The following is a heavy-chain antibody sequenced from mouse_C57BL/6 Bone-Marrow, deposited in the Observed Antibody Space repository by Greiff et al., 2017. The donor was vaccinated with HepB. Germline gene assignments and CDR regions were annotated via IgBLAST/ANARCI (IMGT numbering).Heavy chain of an antibody. J-gene: IGHJ3*01. CDR1: GYAFSSSW. CDR2: IYPGDGDT. D-gene: IGHD1-1*01. V-gene: IGHV1-82*01. Sequence: QVQLQQSGPELVKPGASVKISCKASGYAFSSSWMNWVKQRPGKGLEWIGRIYPGDGDTNYNGKFKGKATLTADKSSSTAYMQLSSLTSEDSAVYVCARRDGSPWFAYWGQGTLVTVSA. CDR3: ARRDGSPWFAY.